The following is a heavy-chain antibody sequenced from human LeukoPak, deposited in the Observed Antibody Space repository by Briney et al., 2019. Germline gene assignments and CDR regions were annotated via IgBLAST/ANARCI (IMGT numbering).Heavy chain of an antibody. CDR2: IYYSGST. CDR3: ARSVPAAKGGYFDY. D-gene: IGHD2-2*01. Sequence: XWXRQXRGXGVEXXGYIYYSGSTYYNPSLKSRVTISVDTSKNQFSLKLSSVTAADTAVYSCARSVPAAKGGYFDYWGQGTLVTVSS. J-gene: IGHJ4*02. V-gene: IGHV4-31*02.